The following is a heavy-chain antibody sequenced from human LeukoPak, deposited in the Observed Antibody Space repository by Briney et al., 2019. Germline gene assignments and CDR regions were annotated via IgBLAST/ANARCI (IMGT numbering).Heavy chain of an antibody. D-gene: IGHD3-10*01. Sequence: HPGGSLRLSCAASGFTFSSSGMHWVRQAPGKGLEWVAVISYDGSHKYYADSVKGRFTISRDNSKNTLYLQMDSLRAEDTAVYYCAKDRRVGFQGFDYWGRGTLVTVSS. CDR2: ISYDGSHK. CDR1: GFTFSSSG. V-gene: IGHV3-30*18. J-gene: IGHJ4*02. CDR3: AKDRRVGFQGFDY.